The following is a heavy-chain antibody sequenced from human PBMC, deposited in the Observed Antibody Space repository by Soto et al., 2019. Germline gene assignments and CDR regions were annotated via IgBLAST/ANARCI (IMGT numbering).Heavy chain of an antibody. CDR2: TYYRSKWYN. CDR3: ARGIEGGSYSYNWFDP. V-gene: IGHV6-1*01. D-gene: IGHD1-26*01. J-gene: IGHJ5*02. Sequence: SQTLSLTCAISGDSVSSNSAAWSWIRQSPSRGLEWLGRTYYRSKWYNDYAVFVKSRITINPDTSKNQLSLQLNSVTPEDTAVYYCARGIEGGSYSYNWFDPWGKGTLVTVSS. CDR1: GDSVSSNSAA.